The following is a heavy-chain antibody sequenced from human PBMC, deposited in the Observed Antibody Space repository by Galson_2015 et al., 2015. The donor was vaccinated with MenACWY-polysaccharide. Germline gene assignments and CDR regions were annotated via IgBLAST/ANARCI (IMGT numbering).Heavy chain of an antibody. J-gene: IGHJ3*01. D-gene: IGHD3-16*01. CDR3: ASLLGEAPAQTGAFDL. V-gene: IGHV1-69*02. CDR1: GGSFSIFS. CDR2: IIPGLDKP. Sequence: SVKVSCKASGGSFSIFSFNWVRQAPGQGLEWMGRIIPGLDKPNYAQKFQGRATITADQSTGTAYMELSSLRSEDTAVYYCASLLGEAPAQTGAFDLWAKGRWSPSLQ.